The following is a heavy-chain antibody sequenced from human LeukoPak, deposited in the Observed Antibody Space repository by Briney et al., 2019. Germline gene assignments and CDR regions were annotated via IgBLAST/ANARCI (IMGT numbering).Heavy chain of an antibody. Sequence: ASVKVSCKASGYTFTSYYMHWVRQAPGQGLEWMGIINPSGGSTSYAQKFQGRVTMTRDTSTGTVYMELSSLRSDDTAVYYCARDRYYDSSGYYLIYFDYWGQGTLVTVSS. CDR3: ARDRYYDSSGYYLIYFDY. CDR1: GYTFTSYY. D-gene: IGHD3-22*01. J-gene: IGHJ4*02. CDR2: INPSGGST. V-gene: IGHV1-46*01.